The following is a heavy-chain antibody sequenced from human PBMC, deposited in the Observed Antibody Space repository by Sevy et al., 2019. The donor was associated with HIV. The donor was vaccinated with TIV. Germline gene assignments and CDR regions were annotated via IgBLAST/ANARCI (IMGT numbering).Heavy chain of an antibody. CDR3: ATEGPGYNYDSSSYFPS. V-gene: IGHV3-23*01. J-gene: IGHJ4*02. Sequence: GGSLRLSCAASGFSFSTYAMTWVRQAPGKGLEWVSAIRGSGSNTYNADSVKGRFTISRDNSKNTLYLQMNSLRAEDTAVYYCATEGPGYNYDSSSYFPSWGQGTLVTVSS. CDR2: IRGSGSNT. CDR1: GFSFSTYA. D-gene: IGHD3-22*01.